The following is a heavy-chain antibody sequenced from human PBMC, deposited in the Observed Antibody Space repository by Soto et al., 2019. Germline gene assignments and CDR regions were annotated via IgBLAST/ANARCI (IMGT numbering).Heavy chain of an antibody. Sequence: GASVEVSCKASGFTFTNSAVQWVRQARGQRIEWIGWIVVGSGNTNYAQKFQDRVTITRDTSASTAYMELSSLRSEDTAVYYCAPDPLLEWLPQGYWGQGTLVTVSS. CDR2: IVVGSGNT. V-gene: IGHV1-58*01. D-gene: IGHD3-3*01. J-gene: IGHJ4*02. CDR1: GFTFTNSA. CDR3: APDPLLEWLPQGY.